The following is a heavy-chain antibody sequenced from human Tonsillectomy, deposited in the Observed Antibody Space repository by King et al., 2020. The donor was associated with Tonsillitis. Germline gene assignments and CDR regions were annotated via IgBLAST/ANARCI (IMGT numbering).Heavy chain of an antibody. J-gene: IGHJ3*02. Sequence: QLVQSGAEVKKPGDSLKISCKGSGNSLTSYWIGWVRQRPGKGLEWMGIIYLGDSDTRYSPSFQGQFTISADKSISTAYLRWSSLKASDTAMYYCARSFGAVLLDAFDICGQGTMVTVSS. D-gene: IGHD3-16*01. CDR3: ARSFGAVLLDAFDI. CDR1: GNSLTSYW. V-gene: IGHV5-51*01. CDR2: IYLGDSDT.